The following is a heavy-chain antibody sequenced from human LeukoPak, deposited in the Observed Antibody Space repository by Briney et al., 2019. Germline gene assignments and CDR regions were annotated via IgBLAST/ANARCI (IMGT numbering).Heavy chain of an antibody. CDR3: AKDLYYHASGNYYSYFYGLDV. V-gene: IGHV1-69*13. CDR1: GGTFSSYA. J-gene: IGHJ6*02. D-gene: IGHD3-10*01. Sequence: ASVKVSCKASGGTFSSYAISWVRQAPGQGLEWMGGIIPIFGTANYAQKFQGRVTITADESTSTAYMELSSLRSEDTAVYYCAKDLYYHASGNYYSYFYGLDVWGQGTTVTVSS. CDR2: IIPIFGTA.